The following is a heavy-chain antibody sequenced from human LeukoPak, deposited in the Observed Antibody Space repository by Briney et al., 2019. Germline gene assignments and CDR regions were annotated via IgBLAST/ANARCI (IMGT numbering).Heavy chain of an antibody. CDR1: GGSFSGYY. CDR3: ARERSGTYDFWSGYYKGKYYFDY. J-gene: IGHJ4*02. Sequence: PSETLSLTCAVYGGSFSGYYWSWIRQPPGKGLEWIGEINHSGSTNYNPSLKSRVTISVDTSKHQFSLKLSSVTAADTAVYYCARERSGTYDFWSGYYKGKYYFDYWGQGALVTVSS. CDR2: INHSGST. D-gene: IGHD3-3*01. V-gene: IGHV4-34*01.